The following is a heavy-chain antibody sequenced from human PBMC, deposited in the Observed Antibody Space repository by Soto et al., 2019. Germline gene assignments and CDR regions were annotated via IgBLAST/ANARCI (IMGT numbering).Heavy chain of an antibody. D-gene: IGHD2-15*01. J-gene: IGHJ6*02. V-gene: IGHV3-23*01. CDR1: GFSFSRNA. Sequence: QLLESGGGLVQPGGSLRLSCEASGFSFSRNAMSWVRQAPGKGLEWVSSISSGGNTYYADSVKGRFTISRDNSKNTQSLQMTSLGAKDTAVYYCAKLGYCTGGTCYLDYYYGVDVWGQGTTVTVS. CDR2: ISSGGNT. CDR3: AKLGYCTGGTCYLDYYYGVDV.